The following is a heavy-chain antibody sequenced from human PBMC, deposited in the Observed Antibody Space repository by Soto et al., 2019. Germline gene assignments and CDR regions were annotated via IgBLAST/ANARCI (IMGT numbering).Heavy chain of an antibody. V-gene: IGHV4-59*01. Sequence: SETLSLTCTVSGGSMSSYYWTWLRQSPGRGLEWIGYISYSGSTYYNPSLKSRVTISADTSKNQFSLRMNSMIAAETAVYYCDRADPDESVGYWGQGTLVTVSS. D-gene: IGHD2-15*01. J-gene: IGHJ4*02. CDR3: DRADPDESVGY. CDR2: ISYSGST. CDR1: GGSMSSYY.